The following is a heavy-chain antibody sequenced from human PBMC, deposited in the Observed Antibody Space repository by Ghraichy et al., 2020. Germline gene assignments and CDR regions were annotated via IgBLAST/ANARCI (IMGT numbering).Heavy chain of an antibody. J-gene: IGHJ5*02. D-gene: IGHD2-15*01. CDR3: ARDQGLGYCSGGSCYPTGGWFDP. CDR2: IYYSGST. Sequence: SQTLSLTCTVSGGSISSYYWSWIRQPPGKGLEWIGYIYYSGSTNYNPSLKSRVTISVDTSKNQFSLKLSSVTAADTAVYYCARDQGLGYCSGGSCYPTGGWFDPWGQGTLVTVSS. CDR1: GGSISSYY. V-gene: IGHV4-59*01.